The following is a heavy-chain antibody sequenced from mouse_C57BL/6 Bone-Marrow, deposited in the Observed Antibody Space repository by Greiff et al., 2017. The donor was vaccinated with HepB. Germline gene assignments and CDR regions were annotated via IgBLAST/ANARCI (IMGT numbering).Heavy chain of an antibody. V-gene: IGHV1-82*01. CDR1: GYAFSSSW. J-gene: IGHJ4*01. CDR2: IYPGDGDT. CDR3: ASPARRAMDY. Sequence: QVQLQQSGPELVKPGASVKISCKASGYAFSSSWMNWVKQRPGKGLEWIGRIYPGDGDTNYNGKFKGKATLTADKSSSTAYMQLSSLTSEDSAVYFVASPARRAMDYWGQGTSVTVSS.